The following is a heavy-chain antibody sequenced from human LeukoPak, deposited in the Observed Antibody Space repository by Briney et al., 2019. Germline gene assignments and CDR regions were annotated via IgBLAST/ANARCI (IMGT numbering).Heavy chain of an antibody. D-gene: IGHD6-6*01. V-gene: IGHV4-39*01. Sequence: PSETLSLTCTVSGGSIGSSYYYWGWLRQPPGRGLEWIGSIYYSGSTYYNPSLKSRVTISEDTSKNQFSLKLNSVTAADTAVYYCARHRIAARGSFDYWGQGTLVTVSS. CDR2: IYYSGST. CDR1: GGSIGSSYYY. J-gene: IGHJ4*02. CDR3: ARHRIAARGSFDY.